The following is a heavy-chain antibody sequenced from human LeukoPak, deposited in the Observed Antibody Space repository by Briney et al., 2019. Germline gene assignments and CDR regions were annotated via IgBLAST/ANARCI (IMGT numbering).Heavy chain of an antibody. CDR1: GGSISSGGYY. V-gene: IGHV4-30-2*01. CDR2: IYHRGST. J-gene: IGHJ2*01. Sequence: PSQTLSLTCTVSGGSISSGGYYWSWIRQPPGKGLEWIGYIYHRGSTYYNPSLKSRVTISVDRSKNQFSLKLSSVTAADTAVYYCASLNCSSTSCYVWYFDLWGRGTLVTVSS. D-gene: IGHD2-2*01. CDR3: ASLNCSSTSCYVWYFDL.